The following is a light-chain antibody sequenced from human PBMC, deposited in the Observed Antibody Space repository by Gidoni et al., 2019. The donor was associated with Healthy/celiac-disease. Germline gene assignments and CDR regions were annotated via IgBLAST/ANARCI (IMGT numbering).Light chain of an antibody. CDR2: EVS. Sequence: QSALTQPASVSGSPGQSITISCTGTSSDGGGYNYVSCYQQHPGKAPKLMIYEVSNRPSGVSNRFSGSKSGNTASLTISGLQAEDEADYYCSSYTSSSTLVIGGGTKLTVL. CDR3: SSYTSSSTLV. J-gene: IGLJ2*01. CDR1: SSDGGGYNY. V-gene: IGLV2-14*01.